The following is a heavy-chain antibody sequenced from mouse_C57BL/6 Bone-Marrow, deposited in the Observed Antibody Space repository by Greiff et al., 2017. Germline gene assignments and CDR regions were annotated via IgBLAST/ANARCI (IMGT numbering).Heavy chain of an antibody. Sequence: ESGPGLVKPSQSLSLTCSVTGYSITSGYYWNWIRQFPGNKLEWMGYISYDGSNNYNPSLKNRISITRDTSKNQFFLKLNSVTTEDTATYYCAGTMPRRRTWFAYWGQGTLVTVSA. J-gene: IGHJ3*01. D-gene: IGHD1-1*02. V-gene: IGHV3-6*01. CDR2: ISYDGSN. CDR3: AGTMPRRRTWFAY. CDR1: GYSITSGYY.